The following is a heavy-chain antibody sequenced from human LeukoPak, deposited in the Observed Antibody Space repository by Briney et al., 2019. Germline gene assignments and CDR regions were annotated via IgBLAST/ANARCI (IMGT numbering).Heavy chain of an antibody. J-gene: IGHJ4*02. CDR3: ARASSYGSPEHDY. Sequence: GGSLRLSCAASGFTFSSYAMHWVRQAPGKGLEWVAVISYDGSNKYYADSVKGRFTISRDNSKNTLYLQMNSLRAEDTAVYYCARASSYGSPEHDYWGQGTLVTVSS. V-gene: IGHV3-30*04. D-gene: IGHD5-18*01. CDR2: ISYDGSNK. CDR1: GFTFSSYA.